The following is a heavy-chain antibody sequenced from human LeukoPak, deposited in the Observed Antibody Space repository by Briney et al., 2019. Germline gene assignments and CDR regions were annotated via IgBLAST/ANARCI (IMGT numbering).Heavy chain of an antibody. Sequence: ASVKVSCKASGYTFTGYYMHWVRQAPGQGLEWMGWINPNSGGTNYAQKFQGRVTMTRDTSISTAYMELSRLRSDDTVVYYCASLSGWYDAFDIWGQGTMVTVSS. J-gene: IGHJ3*02. D-gene: IGHD6-19*01. CDR1: GYTFTGYY. CDR3: ASLSGWYDAFDI. CDR2: INPNSGGT. V-gene: IGHV1-2*02.